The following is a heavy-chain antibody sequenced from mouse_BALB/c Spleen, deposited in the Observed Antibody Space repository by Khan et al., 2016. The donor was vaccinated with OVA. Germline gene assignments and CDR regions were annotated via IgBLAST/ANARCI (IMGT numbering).Heavy chain of an antibody. V-gene: IGHV3-2*02. J-gene: IGHJ3*01. D-gene: IGHD2-4*01. CDR1: GYSITSEYA. Sequence: VQLQESGPGLVKPSQSLSLTCTVTGYSITSEYAWNWIRQFPGNKLEWMGYINYSGNTRFNPSLKSRTSITRDTSKNQFFLQLNSVTTEVTATYYCARKDYYDYDPFPYWGHGTLVTVSA. CDR3: ARKDYYDYDPFPY. CDR2: INYSGNT.